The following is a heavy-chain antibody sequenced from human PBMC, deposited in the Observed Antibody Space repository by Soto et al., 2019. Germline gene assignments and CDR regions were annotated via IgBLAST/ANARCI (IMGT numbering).Heavy chain of an antibody. CDR1: GGTFSSYA. D-gene: IGHD5-12*01. CDR3: ARDRRGYHFDY. CDR2: IIPIFGTA. J-gene: IGHJ4*02. V-gene: IGHV1-69*06. Sequence: ASVKVSCKASGGTFSSYAISWVRQAPGQGLEWMGGIIPIFGTANYAQKFQGRVTITADKSTSTAYMELSSLRSEDTAVYYCARDRRGYHFDYWGQVTLVTVYS.